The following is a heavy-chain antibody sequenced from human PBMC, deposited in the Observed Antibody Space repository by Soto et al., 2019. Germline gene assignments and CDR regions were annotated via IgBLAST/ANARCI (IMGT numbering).Heavy chain of an antibody. D-gene: IGHD3-22*01. CDR3: ARMAVATMIVVVITESYYYGMDV. CDR2: ISAYNGNT. J-gene: IGHJ6*02. V-gene: IGHV1-18*04. Sequence: XSVKVSCKASVYTFTSYGISWVRQAPGQGLEWMGWISAYNGNTNYAQKLQGRVTMTTDTSTSTAYMELRSLRSDDTAVYYCARMAVATMIVVVITESYYYGMDVWGQGTTVTSP. CDR1: VYTFTSYG.